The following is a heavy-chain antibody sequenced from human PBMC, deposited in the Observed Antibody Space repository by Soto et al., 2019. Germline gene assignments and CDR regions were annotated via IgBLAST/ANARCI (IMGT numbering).Heavy chain of an antibody. Sequence: QLQLQESGPGLVKPSETLSLTCTVSGGSISDDTYYWGWIRQPPGKGLEWIGSIYYSGTSSYNPSLKCRVTMSGDTSKKRLSLRLSSVTAADTAVYYCARLHCARPKCVPLYPGGPGTLVIVSS. CDR3: ARLHCARPKCVPLYP. D-gene: IGHD2-2*02. J-gene: IGHJ5*02. V-gene: IGHV4-39*01. CDR2: IYYSGTS. CDR1: GGSISDDTYY.